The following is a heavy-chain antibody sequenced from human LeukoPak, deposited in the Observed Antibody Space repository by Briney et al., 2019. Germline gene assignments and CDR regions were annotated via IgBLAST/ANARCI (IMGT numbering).Heavy chain of an antibody. CDR2: ISYDGSNK. CDR1: GFTFSSYA. CDR3: AREAAAGAFDI. V-gene: IGHV3-30-3*01. Sequence: PGGSLRLSCAASGFTFSSYAMHWVRQAPGKGLEWVAVISYDGSNKYYADSVKGRFTISRDNSKNTLYLQMNSLRAEDTAVYYCAREAAAGAFDIWGQGTTVTVSS. J-gene: IGHJ3*02. D-gene: IGHD6-13*01.